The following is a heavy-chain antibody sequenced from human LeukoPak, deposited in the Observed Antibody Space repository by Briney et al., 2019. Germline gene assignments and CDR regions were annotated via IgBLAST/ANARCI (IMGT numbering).Heavy chain of an antibody. CDR2: ITLNGDNI. CDR1: GFTFDDYG. V-gene: IGHV3-9*01. D-gene: IGHD5-12*01. CDR3: AKDLGGPDIALLYGMDV. J-gene: IGHJ6*02. Sequence: GGSLRLSCAASGFTFDDYGMHWVRQPPGKGLEWVSGITLNGDNIGYADSVKGRFTISRDNAKNSLHLQMNSLRPEDTALYYCAKDLGGPDIALLYGMDVWGQGTMVTVS.